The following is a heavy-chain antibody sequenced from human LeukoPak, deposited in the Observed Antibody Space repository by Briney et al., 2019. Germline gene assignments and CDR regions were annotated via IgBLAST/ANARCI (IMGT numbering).Heavy chain of an antibody. CDR1: GYTFTGYY. D-gene: IGHD3-22*01. J-gene: IGHJ4*02. CDR3: ARDDKWNYYDGSGYYGY. V-gene: IGHV1-2*02. CDR2: INPNSGGT. Sequence: ASVKVSCKASGYTFTGYYMHWVRQAPGQGLEWMGWINPNSGGTNYAQKFQGRVTMTRDTSISTAYMELSRLRSDDTAVYYCARDDKWNYYDGSGYYGYWGQGTLVTVSS.